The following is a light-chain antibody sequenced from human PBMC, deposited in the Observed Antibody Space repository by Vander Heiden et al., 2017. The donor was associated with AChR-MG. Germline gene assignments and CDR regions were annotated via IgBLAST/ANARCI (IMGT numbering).Light chain of an antibody. CDR3: QQDKSYAAT. V-gene: IGKV1-5*03. CDR1: QSISSW. CDR2: KAS. Sequence: DIQMTQSPSTLSASVGDRVTITCRASQSISSWLAWYQQKPGKAPKLLIYKASSLESGVPSRFSGSGSGTEFTLTISSLQPDDFATYYCQQDKSYAATFGQGTKVEIK. J-gene: IGKJ1*01.